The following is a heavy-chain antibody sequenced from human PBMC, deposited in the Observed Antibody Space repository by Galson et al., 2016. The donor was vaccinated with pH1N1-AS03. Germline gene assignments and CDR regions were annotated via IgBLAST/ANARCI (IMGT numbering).Heavy chain of an antibody. J-gene: IGHJ4*02. CDR2: IYYSGTT. V-gene: IGHV4-31*03. CDR1: GTYISNGAYY. D-gene: IGHD4-17*01. Sequence: TLSLTCTVSGTYISNGAYYWGWIRQLPGKGLEWMGYIYYSGTTYYNPSLKSRVSISLDTSRSQFSLRLTSVTAADTAVYYCARAPDFGDQKSFDYWGQGRLVIVSS. CDR3: ARAPDFGDQKSFDY.